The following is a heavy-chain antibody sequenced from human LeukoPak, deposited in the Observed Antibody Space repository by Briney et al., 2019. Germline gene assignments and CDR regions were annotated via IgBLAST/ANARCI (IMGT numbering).Heavy chain of an antibody. J-gene: IGHJ4*02. CDR1: GFTFSRYT. V-gene: IGHV3-21*01. Sequence: GGSLRLSCAASGFTFSRYTMNWVRQAPGKGLEWVSSISSTSSYIHYADSVKGRFTISRDNAKNSLFLQMNSLRAEDTAVYYCARDPFSSGSYWGQGTLVTVSS. D-gene: IGHD3-10*01. CDR3: ARDPFSSGSY. CDR2: ISSTSSYI.